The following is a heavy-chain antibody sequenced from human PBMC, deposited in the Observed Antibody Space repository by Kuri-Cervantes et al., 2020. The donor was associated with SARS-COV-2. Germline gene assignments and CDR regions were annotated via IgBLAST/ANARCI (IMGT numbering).Heavy chain of an antibody. D-gene: IGHD2-15*01. CDR1: GFTFSSYW. J-gene: IGHJ5*02. CDR2: INSDGSRT. V-gene: IGHV3-74*01. CDR3: ARDRPYALGYCSGCSCYEMWFDP. Sequence: GESLKISCAASGFTFSSYWMHWVRQAPGKGLVWVSRINSDGSRTSYADSVKGRFTISRDNSKNTLYLQMNSLRAEDTAVYYCARDRPYALGYCSGCSCYEMWFDPWGQGTLVTVSS.